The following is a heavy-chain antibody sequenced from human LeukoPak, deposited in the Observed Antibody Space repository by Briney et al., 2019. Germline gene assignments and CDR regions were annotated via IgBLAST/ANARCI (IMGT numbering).Heavy chain of an antibody. CDR2: IRYDGSNK. J-gene: IGHJ6*03. Sequence: GGSLRLSCAASGFTFSSYGMHWVRQAPGKGLEWVAFIRYDGSNKYYADSVKGRFTISRDNSMNTLYLQMNSLRAEDTAVYYCAPRGYSSSLNYYYYYMDVWGKGTTVTVSS. V-gene: IGHV3-30*02. D-gene: IGHD6-13*01. CDR1: GFTFSSYG. CDR3: APRGYSSSLNYYYYYMDV.